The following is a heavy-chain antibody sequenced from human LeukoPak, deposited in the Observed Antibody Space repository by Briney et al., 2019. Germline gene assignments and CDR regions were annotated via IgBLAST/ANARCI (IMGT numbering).Heavy chain of an antibody. V-gene: IGHV3-30-3*01. D-gene: IGHD4-17*01. J-gene: IGHJ4*02. CDR1: GFTFSSYA. Sequence: HPGRSLRLSCAASGFTFSSYAMHWVRQASGKGLEWVAVISYDGSNKYYADSVKGRFTISRDNSKNTLYLQMNSLRAEDTAVYYCARDRATVTYFDYWGQGTLVTVSS. CDR3: ARDRATVTYFDY. CDR2: ISYDGSNK.